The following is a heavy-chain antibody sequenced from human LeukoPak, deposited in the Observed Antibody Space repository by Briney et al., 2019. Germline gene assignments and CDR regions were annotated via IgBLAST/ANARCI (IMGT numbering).Heavy chain of an antibody. V-gene: IGHV4-30-4*01. CDR1: GGSISSGDYY. J-gene: IGHJ4*02. D-gene: IGHD3-22*01. CDR3: ARAGSYYYDSSGYPNFDY. Sequence: SETLSLTCTVSGGSISSGDYYWSWIRQPPGKGLEWIGYIYYSGSTYYNPSLKSRATISVDTSKNQFSLKLSSVTAADTAVYYCARAGSYYYDSSGYPNFDYWGQGTLVTVSS. CDR2: IYYSGST.